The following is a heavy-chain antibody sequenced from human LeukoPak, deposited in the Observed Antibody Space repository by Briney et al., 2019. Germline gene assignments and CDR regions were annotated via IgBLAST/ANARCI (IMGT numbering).Heavy chain of an antibody. CDR1: GFTFSSYA. CDR3: ARYQLPVRYFDF. CDR2: IRNKANSYST. D-gene: IGHD2-2*01. V-gene: IGHV3-72*01. J-gene: IGHJ4*02. Sequence: GGSLRLSCAASGFTFSSYAMSWVRQAPGKGLEWVARIRNKANSYSTEYAASVEGRFTISRDDSKSSLFLQMNTLKTEDTAVYYCARYQLPVRYFDFWGQGTLVTVSS.